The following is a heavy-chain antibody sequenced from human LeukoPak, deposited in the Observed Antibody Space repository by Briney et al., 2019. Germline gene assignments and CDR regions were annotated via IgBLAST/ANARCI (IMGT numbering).Heavy chain of an antibody. Sequence: QPGGSLRLSCAASGFTVSSNYMSWVRQAPGKGLEWVSVIYSGGSTYYADSAKGRFTISRDNSKNTLYLQMNSLRVEDTAVYYCAGGTTIDAFDIWGQGTMVTVSS. CDR3: AGGTTIDAFDI. J-gene: IGHJ3*02. CDR2: IYSGGST. D-gene: IGHD1-7*01. V-gene: IGHV3-53*01. CDR1: GFTVSSNY.